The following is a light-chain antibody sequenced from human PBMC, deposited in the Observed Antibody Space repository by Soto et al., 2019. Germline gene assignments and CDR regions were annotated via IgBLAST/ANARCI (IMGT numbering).Light chain of an antibody. Sequence: EIVLTQSPVTLSLSPGGRATLSCRASQSVSTYLAWYQQKPGQAPRLLIYDTFKRATGIPARFSGSGSGTDFTLTISSLEPEDFAVYYCQQRSNWPLTFGPGTKVDIK. CDR2: DTF. CDR3: QQRSNWPLT. V-gene: IGKV3-11*01. J-gene: IGKJ3*01. CDR1: QSVSTY.